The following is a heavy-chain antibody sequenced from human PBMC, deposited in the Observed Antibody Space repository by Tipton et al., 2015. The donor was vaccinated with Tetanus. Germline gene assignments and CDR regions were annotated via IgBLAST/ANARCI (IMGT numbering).Heavy chain of an antibody. Sequence: SGGSISTYYWNWIRQSPGKGLEWIGYVDYSGTTNYNPSLKSRVSISVDTSKNQFSLKVRSVTSADTAVYYCARERLDWGTNDALNVWGQGTMVTVSS. V-gene: IGHV4-59*01. CDR3: ARERLDWGTNDALNV. CDR1: GGSISTYY. D-gene: IGHD7-27*01. J-gene: IGHJ3*01. CDR2: VDYSGTT.